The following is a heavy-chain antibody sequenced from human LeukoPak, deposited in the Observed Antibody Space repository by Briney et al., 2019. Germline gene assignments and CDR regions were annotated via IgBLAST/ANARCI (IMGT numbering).Heavy chain of an antibody. CDR1: GGSFSGYY. J-gene: IGHJ5*02. V-gene: IGHV4-34*01. Sequence: SETLSLTCPVYGGSFSGYYWSWIRQPPGKGLEWIGEINHSGSTNYNPSLKSRVTISVDTSKNQFSLKLSSVTAADTAVYYCAREVWYQLPKSLGRYNWFDPWGQGTLVTVSS. D-gene: IGHD2-2*01. CDR3: AREVWYQLPKSLGRYNWFDP. CDR2: INHSGST.